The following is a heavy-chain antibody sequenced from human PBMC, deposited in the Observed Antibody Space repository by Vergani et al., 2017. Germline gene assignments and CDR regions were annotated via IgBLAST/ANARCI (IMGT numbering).Heavy chain of an antibody. CDR2: IYWNDDQ. CDR1: GFSLNTRGVS. D-gene: IGHD1-7*01. V-gene: IGHV2-5*04. Sequence: QITLKESGPTLVKPTQTLTLTCTSSGFSLNTRGVSVAWIRQPPGKALDWLALIYWNDDQHYSPSLNNRVTITKDTSKNQVVLTMTNMDYVDTGTYYCVCRKSECGTTGCFYPFYCYYYIHVWRKERTLTVCS. J-gene: IGHJ6*03. CDR3: VCRKSECGTTGCFYPFYCYYYIHV.